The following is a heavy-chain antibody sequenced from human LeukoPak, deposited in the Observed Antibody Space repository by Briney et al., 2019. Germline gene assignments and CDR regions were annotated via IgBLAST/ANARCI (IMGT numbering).Heavy chain of an antibody. V-gene: IGHV3-74*01. CDR1: GFTFSTYW. CDR2: IKSDGST. Sequence: GGSLRLSCAASGFTFSTYWMHWFRQAPGKGLVWVSRIKSDGSTNYADSVKGRFTISRDNANNTLSLQMNSLRPEDTGVYYCARAPSEIGGYYPEYFRHWGQGTLVTVSS. J-gene: IGHJ1*01. D-gene: IGHD3-22*01. CDR3: ARAPSEIGGYYPEYFRH.